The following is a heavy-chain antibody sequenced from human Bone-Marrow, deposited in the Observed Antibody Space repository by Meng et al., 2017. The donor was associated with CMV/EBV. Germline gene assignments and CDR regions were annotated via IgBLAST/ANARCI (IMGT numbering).Heavy chain of an antibody. D-gene: IGHD2-2*01. J-gene: IGHJ4*02. CDR1: GFTFSSYS. Sequence: GGSLSLSCAASGFTFSSYSMNWVRQAPGKGLEWVSSISSSSSYIYYADSVKGRFTISRDNAKNSLYLQMNSLRAEDTAVYYCAVDCSSTSCYGGYFDYWGQGTLVTVSS. V-gene: IGHV3-21*01. CDR3: AVDCSSTSCYGGYFDY. CDR2: ISSSSSYI.